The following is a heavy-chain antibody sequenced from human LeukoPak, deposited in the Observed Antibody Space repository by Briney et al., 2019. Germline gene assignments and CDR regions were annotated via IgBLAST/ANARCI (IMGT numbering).Heavy chain of an antibody. V-gene: IGHV4-30-2*01. CDR1: GGSISSGGYS. CDR3: ARGTMDTAMSFGP. CDR2: IYHSGST. Sequence: SETLSLTCAVSGGSISSGGYSWSWIRQPPGKGLEWIGYIYHSGSTYYNPSLKSRVTISVDRSKNQFSLKLSSVTAADTAVYYCARGTMDTAMSFGPWGQGTLVTVSS. J-gene: IGHJ5*02. D-gene: IGHD5-18*01.